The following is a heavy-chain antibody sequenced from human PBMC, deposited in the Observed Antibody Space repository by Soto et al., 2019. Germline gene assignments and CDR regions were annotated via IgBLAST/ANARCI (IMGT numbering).Heavy chain of an antibody. V-gene: IGHV3-23*01. CDR2: ISGSGGST. CDR3: AKLVGATIGAYFDY. CDR1: GFTFSGYA. Sequence: GGSLRLSCAASGFTFSGYAMSWVRQAPGKGLEWVSAISGSGGSTYYADSVKGRFTISRDNSKNTLYLQMNSLRAEDTAVYYCAKLVGATIGAYFDYWGQGTLVTVSS. J-gene: IGHJ4*02. D-gene: IGHD1-26*01.